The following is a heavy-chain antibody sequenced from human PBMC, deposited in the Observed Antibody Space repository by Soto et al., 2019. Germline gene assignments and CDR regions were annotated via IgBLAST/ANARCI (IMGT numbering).Heavy chain of an antibody. CDR3: ARVRRFLEWLFFDY. D-gene: IGHD3-3*01. V-gene: IGHV1-69*13. Sequence: SVKVSCKASGGTFSSYAISWVRQAPGQGLEWMGGIIPIFGTANYAQKFQGRVTITADESTSTAYMELSSLRSEDTAVYYCARVRRFLEWLFFDYWGQGTLVIVSS. J-gene: IGHJ4*02. CDR2: IIPIFGTA. CDR1: GGTFSSYA.